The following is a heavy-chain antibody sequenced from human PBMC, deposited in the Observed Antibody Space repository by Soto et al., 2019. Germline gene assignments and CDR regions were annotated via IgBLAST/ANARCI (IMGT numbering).Heavy chain of an antibody. Sequence: EVQLLESGGGLVQPGGSLRLSCAASGFTFSSYAMSWVRQAPGKRLAWVSGNSGSGGKTYYADSVKGRFTISRDNTKNTLYLQINSLRADDTAVYYCAKREIRYFDYWGQGALVTVSS. J-gene: IGHJ4*02. V-gene: IGHV3-23*01. CDR3: AKREIRYFDY. CDR1: GFTFSSYA. CDR2: NSGSGGKT. D-gene: IGHD1-26*01.